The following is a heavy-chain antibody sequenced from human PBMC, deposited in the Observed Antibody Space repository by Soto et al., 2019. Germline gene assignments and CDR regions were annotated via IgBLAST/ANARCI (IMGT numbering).Heavy chain of an antibody. CDR1: GDTFSSYT. CDR3: ARDRRECSGYDSGELES. Sequence: VQLVQSGAEVKKPGSSVKVSCKAPGDTFSSYTITWVRQAPGQGLEWMGRIIPILDIANYAQKFQGRVTITADKSKDTAYMEMSSLSTEETAVYYCARDRRECSGYDSGELESWGQGTLATVSS. J-gene: IGHJ4*02. D-gene: IGHD5-12*01. CDR2: IIPILDIA. V-gene: IGHV1-69*08.